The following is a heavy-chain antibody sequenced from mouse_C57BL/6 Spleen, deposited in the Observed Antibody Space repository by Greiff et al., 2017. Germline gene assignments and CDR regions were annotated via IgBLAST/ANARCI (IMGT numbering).Heavy chain of an antibody. Sequence: QVQLQQSGAELMKPGASVKLSCKATGYTFTGYWIEWVKQRPGHGLEWIGEILPGRGSTNYNEKFKGKATFTADPYSNAAYLRLSSLTTEDSAIYYCARGDSNGAWVAYWGQGTLVTVSA. J-gene: IGHJ3*01. V-gene: IGHV1-9*01. CDR1: GYTFTGYW. CDR2: ILPGRGST. D-gene: IGHD2-5*01. CDR3: ARGDSNGAWVAY.